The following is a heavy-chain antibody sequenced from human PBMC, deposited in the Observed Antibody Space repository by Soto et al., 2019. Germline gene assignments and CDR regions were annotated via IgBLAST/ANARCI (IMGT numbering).Heavy chain of an antibody. CDR1: GFSFGTYV. CDR2: ISGSGGRV. V-gene: IGHV3-23*01. D-gene: IGHD3-22*01. J-gene: IGHJ3*02. Sequence: EVQLLESGGGMVEPRGYLKLCCAASGFSFGTYVMNWVRQAPGKGLEWVSGISGSGGRVYSADSVKGRFTISRDNSRNTLYLQMNSLRAEDTAIYYCAMTRLYDTGTNDYHRDALDIWGQGTQVTVSS. CDR3: AMTRLYDTGTNDYHRDALDI.